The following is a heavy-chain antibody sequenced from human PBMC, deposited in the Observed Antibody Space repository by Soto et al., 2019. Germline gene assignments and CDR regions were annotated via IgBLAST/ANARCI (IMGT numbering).Heavy chain of an antibody. CDR2: ISSSSSYI. Sequence: GGSLRLSCAASGFTFSSYSMNWVRQAPGKGLEWVSSISSSSSYIYYADSVKGRFTISRDNAKNSLYLQMNSLRAEDTAVYYCARDSVLRYFDPRYGMDVWGQGTTVTVSS. J-gene: IGHJ6*02. CDR1: GFTFSSYS. D-gene: IGHD3-9*01. V-gene: IGHV3-21*01. CDR3: ARDSVLRYFDPRYGMDV.